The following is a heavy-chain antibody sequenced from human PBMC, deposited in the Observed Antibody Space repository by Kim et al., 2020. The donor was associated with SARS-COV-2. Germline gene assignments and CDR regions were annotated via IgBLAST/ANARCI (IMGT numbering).Heavy chain of an antibody. CDR1: GGSISSSSNY. CDR3: ARQKETGITIFGVVIWGYYFDY. V-gene: IGHV4-39*01. CDR2: IYYSGST. J-gene: IGHJ4*02. D-gene: IGHD3-3*01. Sequence: SETLSLTCTVSGGSISSSSNYWGWIRQPPGKGLEWIGSIYYSGSTYYNPSLKSRVTISVDTSKNQFSLKLSSVTAADTAVYYCARQKETGITIFGVVIWGYYFDYWGQGTLVTVSS.